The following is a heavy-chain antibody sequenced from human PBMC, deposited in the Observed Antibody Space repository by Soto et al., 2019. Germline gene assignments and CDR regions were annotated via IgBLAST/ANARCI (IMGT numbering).Heavy chain of an antibody. CDR1: GYTFPGYF. Sequence: ASVKVSCKASGYTFPGYFIQWVRQAPGEGLERMGYINTKGGATKYAPRFQGRVTMTSDTEIRKAYMDLCNLTSNNTVVYYCARGGGKIVAPVPWGPGTLVTVSS. CDR3: ARGGGKIVAPVP. CDR2: INTKGGAT. D-gene: IGHD2-15*01. J-gene: IGHJ5*02. V-gene: IGHV1-2*02.